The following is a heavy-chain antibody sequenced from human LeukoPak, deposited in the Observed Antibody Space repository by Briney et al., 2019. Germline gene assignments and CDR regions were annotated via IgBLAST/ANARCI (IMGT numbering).Heavy chain of an antibody. Sequence: GASVKVSCKASGYTFTSYGISWVRQAPGQGLEWMGWISAYNGNTNYAQKLPGRVTMTTDTSTSTAYMELRSLRSDDTAVYYCARDLGLRQRAAAGYWGQGTLVTVSS. CDR1: GYTFTSYG. J-gene: IGHJ4*02. CDR3: ARDLGLRQRAAAGY. CDR2: ISAYNGNT. V-gene: IGHV1-18*01. D-gene: IGHD6-13*01.